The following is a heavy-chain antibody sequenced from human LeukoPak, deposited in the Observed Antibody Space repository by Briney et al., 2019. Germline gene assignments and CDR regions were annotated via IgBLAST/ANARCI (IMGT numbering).Heavy chain of an antibody. D-gene: IGHD5-18*01. Sequence: GESLRLSCAASGFTFSNARMSWVRQAPGKGLEWVGRIKSKTECWTTDYAAPVKGRFTISRDDSKNTLYLQMNSLKTEDTAVYYCTTDPPIQLWLEYFGYWGQGTLVTVSS. CDR2: IKSKTECWTT. CDR3: TTDPPIQLWLEYFGY. J-gene: IGHJ4*02. CDR1: GFTFSNAR. V-gene: IGHV3-15*01.